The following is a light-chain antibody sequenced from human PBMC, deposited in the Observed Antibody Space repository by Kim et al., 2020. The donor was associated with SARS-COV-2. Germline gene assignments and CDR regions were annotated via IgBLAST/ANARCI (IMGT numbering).Light chain of an antibody. Sequence: VSTGQTASITCSGDKLGDKYACWYQQKPGQSPVLVIYKESKRPSGIPERFSGSNSGKTASLTLSGTQSMDEADYYCQAWDSSTYVVFGGGTQLTV. CDR2: KES. V-gene: IGLV3-1*01. J-gene: IGLJ2*01. CDR3: QAWDSSTYVV. CDR1: KLGDKY.